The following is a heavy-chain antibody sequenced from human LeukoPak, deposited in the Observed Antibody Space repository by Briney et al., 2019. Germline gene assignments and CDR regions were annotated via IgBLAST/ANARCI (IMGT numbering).Heavy chain of an antibody. D-gene: IGHD6-13*01. CDR3: ARDDSSSSGGFQH. J-gene: IGHJ1*01. CDR2: IIPILGIA. CDR1: GGTFSSYA. V-gene: IGHV1-69*04. Sequence: SVKVSCKASGGTFSSYAISWVRQAPGQGLEWMGRIIPILGIANYAQKFQGRVTITADKSTSTAYMELSSLRSEDTAVYYCARDDSSSSGGFQHWGQGTLVTVSS.